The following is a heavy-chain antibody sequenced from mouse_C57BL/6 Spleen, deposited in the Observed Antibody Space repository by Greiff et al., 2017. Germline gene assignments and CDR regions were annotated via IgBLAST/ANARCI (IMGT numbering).Heavy chain of an antibody. CDR3: ARSYYDYDGRFAY. CDR1: GYTFTSYW. D-gene: IGHD2-4*01. V-gene: IGHV1-69*01. CDR2: IDPSDSYT. J-gene: IGHJ3*01. Sequence: QVQLQQPGAELVMPGASVKLSCKASGYTFTSYWMHWVKQRPGQGLEWIGEIDPSDSYTNYNQKFKGKSTLTVDKSSSTAYMQLSSLTSEDSAVYDWARSYYDYDGRFAYWGQGTLVTVSA.